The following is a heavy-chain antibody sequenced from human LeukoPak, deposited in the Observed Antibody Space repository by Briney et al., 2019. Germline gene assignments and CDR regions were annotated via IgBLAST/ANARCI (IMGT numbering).Heavy chain of an antibody. CDR3: AREDPTQLVSL. V-gene: IGHV4-34*01. Sequence: PSETLSLTCAVYGGSFSGYYWSWLPQPPGKGLEWIGEINHSGSTNYNPSLKSRVTISVDTSKNQFSLKLSSVTAADTAVYYCAREDPTQLVSLWGQGTLVTVSS. CDR2: INHSGST. D-gene: IGHD6-13*01. CDR1: GGSFSGYY. J-gene: IGHJ4*02.